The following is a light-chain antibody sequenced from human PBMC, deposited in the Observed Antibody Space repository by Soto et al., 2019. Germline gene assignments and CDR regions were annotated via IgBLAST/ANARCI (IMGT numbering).Light chain of an antibody. CDR3: GSYASSSTAYV. CDR1: GRDIGAYDY. V-gene: IGLV2-14*01. Sequence: QSALTQPASVSGSPGQSITISCTGSGRDIGAYDYVSWYQQHPGKAPKLIIYGVKNRPSGVSNRFSASKSAFTASLTISGLQTEDEADYYCGSYASSSTAYVFGTGTKLTVL. J-gene: IGLJ1*01. CDR2: GVK.